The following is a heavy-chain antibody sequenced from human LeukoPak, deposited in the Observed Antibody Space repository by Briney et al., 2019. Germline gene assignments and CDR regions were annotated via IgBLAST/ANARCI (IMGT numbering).Heavy chain of an antibody. J-gene: IGHJ6*02. V-gene: IGHV1-2*02. Sequence: ASVKVSCKASGYTFTGYYMHWVRQAPGQGLEWMGWINPNSGGTNYAQKFQGRVTMTRDTSISTAYMELSRLRSGDTAVYYCARKKRADYYGSGSYPGNHYGMDVWGQGTTVTVSS. D-gene: IGHD3-10*01. CDR3: ARKKRADYYGSGSYPGNHYGMDV. CDR1: GYTFTGYY. CDR2: INPNSGGT.